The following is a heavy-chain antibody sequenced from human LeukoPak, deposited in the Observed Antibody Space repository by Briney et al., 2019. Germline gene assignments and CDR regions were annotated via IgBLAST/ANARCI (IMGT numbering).Heavy chain of an antibody. V-gene: IGHV4-59*01. Sequence: SETLSLTCTVSGGSISSYYWSWIRQPPGKGLEWIGYIYYSGSTNYNPSLKSRVTISVDTSKNQFSLKLSSVTAADTAVYYCARDQGQQLNAFDIWGQGTMVTVSS. J-gene: IGHJ3*02. D-gene: IGHD6-13*01. CDR3: ARDQGQQLNAFDI. CDR2: IYYSGST. CDR1: GGSISSYY.